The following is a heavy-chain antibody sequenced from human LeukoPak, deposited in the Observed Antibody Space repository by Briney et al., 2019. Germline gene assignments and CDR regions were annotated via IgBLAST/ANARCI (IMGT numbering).Heavy chain of an antibody. V-gene: IGHV4-31*02. CDR2: IYYSGST. CDR1: GFTLDDYY. J-gene: IGHJ6*02. D-gene: IGHD2-15*01. CDR3: ARDVVEGYCSGGSCYPNYGMDV. Sequence: LRLSCAASGFTLDDYYMSWIRQHPGKGLEWIGYIYYSGSTYYNPSLKSRVTVSVDTSKNQFSLKLSSVTAADTAVYYCARDVVEGYCSGGSCYPNYGMDVWGQGTPVTVSS.